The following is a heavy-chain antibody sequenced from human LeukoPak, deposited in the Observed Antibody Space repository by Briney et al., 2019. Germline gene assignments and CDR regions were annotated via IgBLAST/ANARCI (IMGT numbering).Heavy chain of an antibody. D-gene: IGHD2-21*01. J-gene: IGHJ3*02. V-gene: IGHV3-30*02. CDR2: IGHDGRNK. Sequence: GGALRLSCEASGITFSNSGMHWVRQAPGKGLEWVAYIGHDGRNKFYTESVRGRFTISGDNSMKMAYLQMNSLRTEDTAIYFCAKDGDWTFDIWGQGTMVTVSS. CDR1: GITFSNSG. CDR3: AKDGDWTFDI.